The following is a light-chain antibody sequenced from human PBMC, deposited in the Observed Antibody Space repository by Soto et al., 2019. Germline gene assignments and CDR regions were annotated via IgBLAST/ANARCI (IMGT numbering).Light chain of an antibody. CDR2: RAS. CDR1: QTISSS. CDR3: QQYNSYSPYT. V-gene: IGKV1-5*03. J-gene: IGKJ2*01. Sequence: DIQMTQFPSTLSASIGDRVTITCRASQTISSSLAWYQQTPGKAPKLLLYRASSLETGVPSRFSGSGSGTEFTLTISSLQPDDFATDYGQQYNSYSPYTFGQGTRLEIK.